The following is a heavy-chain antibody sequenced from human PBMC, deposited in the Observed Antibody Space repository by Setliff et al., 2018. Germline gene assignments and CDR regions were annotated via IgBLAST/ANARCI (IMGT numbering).Heavy chain of an antibody. CDR3: ARSMIQRNYYCGLDV. D-gene: IGHD3-16*01. Sequence: SETLSLTCAVSGGSISSGSYFWNWVRQPAGKGLEWIGRIYSNENTNYNPSLKSRVTMSIDTSKNQLSLKLSSVTAADTAVYYCARSMIQRNYYCGLDVWGQGTTVTVSS. CDR1: GGSISSGSYF. V-gene: IGHV4-61*02. CDR2: IYSNENT. J-gene: IGHJ6*02.